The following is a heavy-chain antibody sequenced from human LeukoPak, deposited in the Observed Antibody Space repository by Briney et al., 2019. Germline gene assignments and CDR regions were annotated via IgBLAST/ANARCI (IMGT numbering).Heavy chain of an antibody. CDR3: ARVAYYDRSGYKS. CDR2: ISASGTTI. V-gene: IGHV3-11*01. D-gene: IGHD3-22*01. CDR1: GITLTACW. Sequence: GGSLRLSCAASGITLTACWVSWVRQAPGKGLEWVSYISASGTTIYYTDSVRGRFTVSRDTAKNSLYLQMNSLRAEDTAVYYCARVAYYDRSGYKSWGQGTPVSVSS. J-gene: IGHJ4*02.